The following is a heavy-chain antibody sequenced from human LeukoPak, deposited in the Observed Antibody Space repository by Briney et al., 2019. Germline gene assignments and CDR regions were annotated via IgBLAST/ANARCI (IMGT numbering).Heavy chain of an antibody. CDR3: ASSHSGYSSGWYGS. J-gene: IGHJ4*02. D-gene: IGHD6-19*01. CDR2: IYYSGST. V-gene: IGHV4-59*08. CDR1: GGSISSYY. Sequence: SETLSLTCTVSGGSISSYYWSWIRQPPGKGLEWTGYIYYSGSTNYNPSLKSRVTISVDTSKNQFSLKLSSVTAADTAVYYCASSHSGYSSGWYGSWGQGTLVAVSS.